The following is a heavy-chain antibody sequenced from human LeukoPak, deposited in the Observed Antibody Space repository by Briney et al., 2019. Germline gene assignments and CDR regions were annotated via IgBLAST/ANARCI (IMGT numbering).Heavy chain of an antibody. CDR2: INQDGSDK. V-gene: IGHV3-7*01. CDR1: GFTFSSYS. CDR3: ARDTRYFDY. Sequence: GGSLRLSCAASGFTFSSYSMNWVRQAPGKGLEWVGNINQDGSDKYYGDSVKGRFTISRDNAKNSPYLQMNSLRAEDTAIYYCARDTRYFDYWGQGNMVTVSS. J-gene: IGHJ4*02.